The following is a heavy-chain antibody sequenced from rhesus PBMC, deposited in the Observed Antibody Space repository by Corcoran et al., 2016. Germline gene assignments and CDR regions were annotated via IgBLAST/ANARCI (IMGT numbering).Heavy chain of an antibody. CDR1: GGSISSSY. CDR2: IYGSGSST. D-gene: IGHD1-14*01. J-gene: IGHJ3*01. Sequence: QLQLQESGPGLVKPSETLSVTCAVPGGSISSSYWSWIRQAPGKGLEWIGYIYGSGSSTNYNPSLKSRVTLSVDTSKNQLSLKLSSVTAADTAVYYCASDLERGFWGQGLRVTVSS. V-gene: IGHV4-169*02. CDR3: ASDLERGF.